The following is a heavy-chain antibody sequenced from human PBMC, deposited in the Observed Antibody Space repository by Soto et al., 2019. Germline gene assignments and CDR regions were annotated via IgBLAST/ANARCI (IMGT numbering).Heavy chain of an antibody. D-gene: IGHD6-13*01. CDR3: AGERYSSSWYSDYYYYMDV. J-gene: IGHJ6*03. V-gene: IGHV3-30*03. CDR2: ITYDGKKK. Sequence: GGSLRLSCVASGFTFSSYGIHWVRQAPGKGLEWVAVITYDGKKKDYADSVKGRFTISRDNAKNSLYLQMNSLRAEDTAVYYCAGERYSSSWYSDYYYYMDVWGKGTTVTVSS. CDR1: GFTFSSYG.